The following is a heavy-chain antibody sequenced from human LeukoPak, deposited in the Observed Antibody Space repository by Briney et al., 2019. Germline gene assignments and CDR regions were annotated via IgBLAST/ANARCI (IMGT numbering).Heavy chain of an antibody. V-gene: IGHV1-2*02. CDR2: INPNSGGT. CDR3: ARDLRGWTRRWFDP. J-gene: IGHJ5*02. D-gene: IGHD6-19*01. Sequence: ASVKVSCKASGYTFTGYYMHWVRQAPGQGLEWMGWINPNSGGTNYAQKFQGRVTMTRDTSISTAYMELSRLRSDDTAVYYCARDLRGWTRRWFDPWGQGTLVTVSS. CDR1: GYTFTGYY.